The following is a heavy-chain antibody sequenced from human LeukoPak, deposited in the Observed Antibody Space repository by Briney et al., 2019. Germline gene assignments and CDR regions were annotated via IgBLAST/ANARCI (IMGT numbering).Heavy chain of an antibody. D-gene: IGHD3-9*01. J-gene: IGHJ5*02. CDR1: GYTFTGYY. CDR3: ARGYSELRYFDWLSPYNWFDP. CDR2: MNPNSGNT. Sequence: VASVKVSCKASGYTFTGYYMHWVRQATGQGLEWMGWMNPNSGNTGYAQKFQGRVTMTRNTSISTAYMELSSLRSEDTAVYYCARGYSELRYFDWLSPYNWFDPWGQGTLVTVSS. V-gene: IGHV1-8*02.